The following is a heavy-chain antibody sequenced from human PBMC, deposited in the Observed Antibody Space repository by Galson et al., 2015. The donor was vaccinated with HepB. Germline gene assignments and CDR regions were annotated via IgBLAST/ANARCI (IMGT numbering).Heavy chain of an antibody. CDR3: ARDRERDGNNAGFDY. CDR1: GFTFTRHG. J-gene: IGHJ4*02. Sequence: LRLSCAASGFTFTRHGMHWVRQAPGKGLAWVAVIWYDGNNEYYAESVKGRFTVSRDNSKNTLYLQMNSLRAEDTAVYYCARDRERDGNNAGFDYWGQGTRVTVSS. V-gene: IGHV3-33*01. CDR2: IWYDGNNE. D-gene: IGHD5-24*01.